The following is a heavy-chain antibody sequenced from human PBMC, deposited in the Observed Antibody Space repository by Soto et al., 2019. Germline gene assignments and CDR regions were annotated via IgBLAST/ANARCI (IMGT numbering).Heavy chain of an antibody. CDR2: SYYSGST. CDR1: GGSVSSGRYY. CDR3: ARGRREYYYDSSGYYDY. V-gene: IGHV4-61*01. D-gene: IGHD3-22*01. J-gene: IGHJ4*02. Sequence: SETLSLTCTLSGGSVSSGRYYWSWIRQPPGKGLEWIGYSYYSGSTYYNPSLKSRVTISVDTSKNQFSLKLSSVTAADTAVYYCARGRREYYYDSSGYYDYWGQGTLVTVSS.